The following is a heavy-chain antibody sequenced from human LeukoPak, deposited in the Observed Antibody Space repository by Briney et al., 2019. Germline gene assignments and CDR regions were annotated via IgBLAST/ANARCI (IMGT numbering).Heavy chain of an antibody. D-gene: IGHD6-19*01. CDR3: ARGLDLWYSSGWPEGHVAFDI. J-gene: IGHJ3*02. Sequence: ASVKVPCKASGYTFTSYGISWVRQAPGQGLEWMGWISAYNGNTNYAQKLQGRVTMTTDTSTSTAYMELRSLRSDDTAVYYCARGLDLWYSSGWPEGHVAFDIWGQGTMVTVSS. V-gene: IGHV1-18*01. CDR1: GYTFTSYG. CDR2: ISAYNGNT.